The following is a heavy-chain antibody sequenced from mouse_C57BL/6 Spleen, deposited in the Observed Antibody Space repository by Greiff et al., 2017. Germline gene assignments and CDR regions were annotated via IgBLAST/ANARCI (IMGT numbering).Heavy chain of an antibody. CDR3: ARDTRGYSSYVVAY. Sequence: QVQLQQSGPELVKPGASVKLSCKASGYTFTSYDINWVKQRPGQGLEWIGWIYPRDGSTKYNEKFKGKATLTVDTSSSTAYMELRSLTSEDYAVCFCARDTRGYSSYVVAYWGQGTLVTVSA. D-gene: IGHD2-5*01. J-gene: IGHJ3*01. V-gene: IGHV1-85*01. CDR1: GYTFTSYD. CDR2: IYPRDGST.